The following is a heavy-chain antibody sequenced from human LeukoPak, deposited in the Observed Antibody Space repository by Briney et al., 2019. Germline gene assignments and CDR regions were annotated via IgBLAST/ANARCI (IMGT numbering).Heavy chain of an antibody. CDR1: GGSISSGDYY. D-gene: IGHD5-18*01. Sequence: SQTLSLTCTVSGGSISSGDYYWSWIRQPPGKGLEWIGYIYYRGSTYYNPSLKSRVTISVDTSKNQFSLKLSSVTAADTAVYYCARDRVYSYGRNFDYWGQGTLVTVSS. J-gene: IGHJ4*02. CDR3: ARDRVYSYGRNFDY. V-gene: IGHV4-30-4*01. CDR2: IYYRGST.